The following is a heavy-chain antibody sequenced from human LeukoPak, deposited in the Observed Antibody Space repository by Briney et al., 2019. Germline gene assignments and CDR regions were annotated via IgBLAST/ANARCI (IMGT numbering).Heavy chain of an antibody. J-gene: IGHJ4*02. CDR2: IYHSGST. CDR3: ARASYSSGFYEY. Sequence: SGTLSLTCAVSGGSISSSDWWSWVRQSPGKGLEWIGEIYHSGSTNYNPSLKSRVTISVDKSKNQFSLKLSSVTAADTAVYYCARASYSSGFYEYWGQGTLVTVSS. CDR1: GGSISSSDW. D-gene: IGHD3-22*01. V-gene: IGHV4-4*02.